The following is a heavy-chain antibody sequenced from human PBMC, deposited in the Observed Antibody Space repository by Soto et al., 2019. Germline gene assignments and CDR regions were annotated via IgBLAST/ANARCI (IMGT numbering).Heavy chain of an antibody. Sequence: QVQLVQSGAEVKKPGASVTVSCKPSGYTFSDYYIHWVRQAPAQGLEWVGWINPTSGTTNYAQNFQGWVTMTRDTSISTIYLELHSLKSDDTAVYYGAREEEYYFDFWGQGTLVTVSS. CDR1: GYTFSDYY. CDR2: INPTSGTT. J-gene: IGHJ4*02. CDR3: AREEEYYFDF. V-gene: IGHV1-2*04.